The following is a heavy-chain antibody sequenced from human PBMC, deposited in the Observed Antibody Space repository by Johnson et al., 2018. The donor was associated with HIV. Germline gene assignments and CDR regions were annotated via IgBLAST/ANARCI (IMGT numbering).Heavy chain of an antibody. J-gene: IGHJ3*02. D-gene: IGHD5-12*01. Sequence: VQPGGSLRLSCAASGFAFSGYALHWVRQAPGKGLEWVTFIHYDGSNKYYADSVKGRFTISRDNSKNTLHLQMNNVRAEDTAIYYCARSDSGYDAFDIWGQGTMVSVSS. V-gene: IGHV3-30*04. CDR1: GFAFSGYA. CDR2: IHYDGSNK. CDR3: ARSDSGYDAFDI.